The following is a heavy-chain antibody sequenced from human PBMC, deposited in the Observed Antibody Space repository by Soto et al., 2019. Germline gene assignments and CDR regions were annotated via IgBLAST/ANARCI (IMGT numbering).Heavy chain of an antibody. J-gene: IGHJ4*02. CDR2: MYYSGST. V-gene: IGHV4-39*01. Sequence: SETLSLTCTVSGGSISSSNYYWGWIRQPPGKGLEWIGNMYYSGSTYYNPSLKNRVTISVDTSNNQFSLKVRSVTAADTAVYYCARLSGSYNDRYFDSWGQGTLVTVSS. CDR1: GGSISSSNYY. D-gene: IGHD1-26*01. CDR3: ARLSGSYNDRYFDS.